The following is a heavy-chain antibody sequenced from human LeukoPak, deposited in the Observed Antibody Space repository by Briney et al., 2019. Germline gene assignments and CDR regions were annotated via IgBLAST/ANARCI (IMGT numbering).Heavy chain of an antibody. CDR2: INHSGST. D-gene: IGHD2-15*01. J-gene: IGHJ4*02. CDR1: GGSISSYY. V-gene: IGHV4-34*01. Sequence: SETLSLTCTVSGGSISSYYWSWIRQPPGKGLEWIGEINHSGSTNYNPSLKSRVTISVDTSKNQFSLKLSSVTAADTAVYYCASSLYCSGGSCYAADYWGQGTLVTVSS. CDR3: ASSLYCSGGSCYAADY.